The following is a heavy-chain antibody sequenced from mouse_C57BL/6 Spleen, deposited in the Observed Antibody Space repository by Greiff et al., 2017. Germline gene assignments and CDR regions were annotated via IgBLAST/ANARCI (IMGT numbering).Heavy chain of an antibody. D-gene: IGHD1-1*01. J-gene: IGHJ4*01. Sequence: QVQLQQSGAELVRPGTSVKVSCKASGYAFTNYLIEWVKQRPGQGLEWIGVINPGSGGTNYNEKFKGKATLTADTSSSTAYMPLSSLTSEDSAVYFSARKIINTVVLDYWGQGTSVTVAS. V-gene: IGHV1-54*01. CDR1: GYAFTNYL. CDR3: ARKIINTVVLDY. CDR2: INPGSGGT.